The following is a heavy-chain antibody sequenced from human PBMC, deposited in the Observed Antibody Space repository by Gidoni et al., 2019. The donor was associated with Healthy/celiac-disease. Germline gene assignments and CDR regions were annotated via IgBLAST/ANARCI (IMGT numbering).Heavy chain of an antibody. CDR2: IYYSGST. J-gene: IGHJ6*02. CDR3: ARGITIFGGHGMDV. Sequence: QVQLQESGPGLVKPSETLSLTCTVSGGSISSYYWSWIRQPPGKGLEWIGYIYYSGSTNYNPSLKSRVTISVDTSKNQFSLKLSSVTAADTAVYYCARGITIFGGHGMDVWGQGTTVTVSS. CDR1: GGSISSYY. V-gene: IGHV4-59*01. D-gene: IGHD3-3*01.